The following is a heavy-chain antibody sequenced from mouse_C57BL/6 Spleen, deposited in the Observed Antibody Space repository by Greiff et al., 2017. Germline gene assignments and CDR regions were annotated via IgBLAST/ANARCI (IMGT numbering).Heavy chain of an antibody. CDR3: TTWESWFAY. Sequence: EVQLQQSGAELVRPGASVKLSCTASGFNIKDDYMHWVKQRPEQGLEWIGWIDPENGDTEYASKFQGKATITADTSSNTAYLQLSSLTSEDTAVYYCTTWESWFAYWGQGTLVTVSA. D-gene: IGHD4-1*01. V-gene: IGHV14-4*01. CDR2: IDPENGDT. J-gene: IGHJ3*01. CDR1: GFNIKDDY.